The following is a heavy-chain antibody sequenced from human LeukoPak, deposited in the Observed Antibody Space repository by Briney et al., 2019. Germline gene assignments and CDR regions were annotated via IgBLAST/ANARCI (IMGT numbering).Heavy chain of an antibody. J-gene: IGHJ4*02. CDR3: TRVSGGYDLSDY. Sequence: GGSLRLSCAASGFTFSSFWMSWVRQAPGKGLEWVANIKKDGSLQYYVDSVEGRFTISRDNAKNSLYLQMNSLRADDTAVYYCTRVSGGYDLSDYWGQGTLVTVSS. D-gene: IGHD3-3*01. V-gene: IGHV3-7*03. CDR2: IKKDGSLQ. CDR1: GFTFSSFW.